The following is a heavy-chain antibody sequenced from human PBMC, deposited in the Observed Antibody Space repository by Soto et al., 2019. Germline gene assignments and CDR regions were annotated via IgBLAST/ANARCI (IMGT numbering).Heavy chain of an antibody. CDR1: GLTFNRVS. CDR3: ARVAY. V-gene: IGHV3-21*01. J-gene: IGHJ4*02. CDR2: ISSGSSDT. Sequence: PCGSLRLACEASGLTFNRVSMNWVRKIPGKGLEWVASISSGSSDTWYADSVKGRFIISRDNAQNSLFLQMNTLRPEDTAMYYCARVAYWGPGTQVTVSS.